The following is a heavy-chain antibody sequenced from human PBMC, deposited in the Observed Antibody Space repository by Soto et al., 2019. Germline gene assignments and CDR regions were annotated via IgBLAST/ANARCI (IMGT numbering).Heavy chain of an antibody. D-gene: IGHD2-21*01. J-gene: IGHJ4*02. CDR3: ATISIRRGYYFDY. CDR1: GGSISSGGYS. CDR2: IYHSGST. V-gene: IGHV4-30-2*02. Sequence: SETLSLTCAVSGGSISSGGYSWSWIRQPPGKGLEWIGYIYHSGSTYYNPSLKSRVTISVDRSKNQFSLKLSSVTAADTAVYYCATISIRRGYYFDYWGQGNLVTVSS.